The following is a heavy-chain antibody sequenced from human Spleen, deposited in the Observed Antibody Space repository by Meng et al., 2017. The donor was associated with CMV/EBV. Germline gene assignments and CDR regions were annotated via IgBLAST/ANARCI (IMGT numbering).Heavy chain of an antibody. CDR3: ATRPDMITAYYFDC. J-gene: IGHJ4*02. V-gene: IGHV3-23*03. Sequence: ASGFTFSSYAMSWVRQAPGKGLEWVSVIYSGGSSTYYADSVKGRFTISRDNSKNTLYLQMNTLRAEDTAVYYCATRPDMITAYYFDCWGQGTLVTVSS. CDR2: IYSGGSST. D-gene: IGHD3-16*01. CDR1: GFTFSSYA.